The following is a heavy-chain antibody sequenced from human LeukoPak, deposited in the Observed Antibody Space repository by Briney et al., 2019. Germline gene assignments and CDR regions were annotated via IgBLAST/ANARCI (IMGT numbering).Heavy chain of an antibody. Sequence: PGRSLRLSCAASGFTFSSYAMHWVRQAPGKGLEWVAVISYDGSNKYYADSVKGRFTISRDNSKNTLYLQVNSLRAEDTAVYYCARWGYSSSNNLSAWGQGTLVTVSS. CDR1: GFTFSSYA. J-gene: IGHJ5*02. CDR3: ARWGYSSSNNLSA. V-gene: IGHV3-30-3*01. D-gene: IGHD6-13*01. CDR2: ISYDGSNK.